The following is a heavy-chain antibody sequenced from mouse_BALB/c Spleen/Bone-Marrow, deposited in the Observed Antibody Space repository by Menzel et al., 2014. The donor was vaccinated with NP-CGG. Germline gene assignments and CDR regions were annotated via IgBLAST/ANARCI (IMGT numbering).Heavy chain of an antibody. V-gene: IGHV2-6-7*01. CDR2: IWGDGGT. Sequence: QVQLQQSGPGLVSPSQSLSITCTVSGFSLXGYGVNWVRQPPGKGQEWLGMIWGDGGTDYNSALKSRLSISKDNSKSQVFLKMNSLQTDDTARYYCARDDFDVWGAGTTVTVSS. CDR1: GFSLXGYG. CDR3: ARDDFDV. J-gene: IGHJ1*01.